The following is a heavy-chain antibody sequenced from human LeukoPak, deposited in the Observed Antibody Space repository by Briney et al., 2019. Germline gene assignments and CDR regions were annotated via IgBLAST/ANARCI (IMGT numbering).Heavy chain of an antibody. Sequence: GGSLRLSCAASGFTVSSNYMSWVRQAPGKGLEWVSVIYSGGSTYYADSVKGRFTTSRDNSKNTLYLQMNSLRAEDTAVYYCARDRPGYGLWYFDYWGQGTLVTVSS. CDR3: ARDRPGYGLWYFDY. CDR2: IYSGGST. V-gene: IGHV3-53*01. CDR1: GFTVSSNY. D-gene: IGHD5-18*01. J-gene: IGHJ4*02.